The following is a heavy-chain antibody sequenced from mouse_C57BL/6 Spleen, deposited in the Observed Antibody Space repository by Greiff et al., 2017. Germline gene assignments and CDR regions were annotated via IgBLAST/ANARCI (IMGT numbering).Heavy chain of an antibody. V-gene: IGHV1-85*01. Sequence: VKLMESGPELVKPGASVKLSCKASGYTFTSYDINWVKQRPGQGLEWIGWIYPRDGSTKYNEKFKGKATLTVDTSSSTAYMELHSLTSEDSAVYFCARSRGTTVAAGDYWGQGTTLTVSS. CDR2: IYPRDGST. CDR1: GYTFTSYD. J-gene: IGHJ2*01. CDR3: ARSRGTTVAAGDY. D-gene: IGHD1-1*01.